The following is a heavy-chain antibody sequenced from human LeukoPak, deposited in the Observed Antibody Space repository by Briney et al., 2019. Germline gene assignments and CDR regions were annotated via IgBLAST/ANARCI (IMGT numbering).Heavy chain of an antibody. CDR2: IRIYNGNT. Sequence: ASVKVSCKASGYTLTSYGLSWVRQAPGQGPEWMGWIRIYNGNTKFAQSFQGRVTLTRDTITSTAYMELRNLKSDDTAVYFCARDPPLYDSTGWWFDPWGQGTLVTVSS. CDR3: ARDPPLYDSTGWWFDP. J-gene: IGHJ5*02. V-gene: IGHV1-18*01. D-gene: IGHD3-22*01. CDR1: GYTLTSYG.